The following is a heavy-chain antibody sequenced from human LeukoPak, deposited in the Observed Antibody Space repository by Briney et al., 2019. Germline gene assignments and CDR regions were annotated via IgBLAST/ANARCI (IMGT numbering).Heavy chain of an antibody. CDR1: GGTFSSYA. V-gene: IGHV1-69*13. D-gene: IGHD3-3*01. J-gene: IGHJ2*01. Sequence: ASVKVSCKASGGTFSSYAISWVRQAPEQGLEWMGGIIPIFGTANYTQKFQGRVTITADESTSTAYMELSSLRSEDTAVYYCARDRSITLFGVVTPDWYFDLWGRGTLVTVSS. CDR2: IIPIFGTA. CDR3: ARDRSITLFGVVTPDWYFDL.